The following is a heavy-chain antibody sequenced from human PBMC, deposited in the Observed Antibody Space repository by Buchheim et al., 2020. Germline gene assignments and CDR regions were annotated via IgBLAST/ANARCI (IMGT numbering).Heavy chain of an antibody. CDR1: GFTFSNYW. Sequence: EVQLVESGGGLIQPGGSLRLSCAASGFTFSNYWMHWVRQAPGEGLVWVSRMNSDGSDRNYADSVKGRFTISRDNAKNTLYLQMDSLSPEDTAVYYCARPYFNYYMDVWGKGTT. D-gene: IGHD2/OR15-2a*01. J-gene: IGHJ6*03. V-gene: IGHV3-74*01. CDR2: MNSDGSDR. CDR3: ARPYFNYYMDV.